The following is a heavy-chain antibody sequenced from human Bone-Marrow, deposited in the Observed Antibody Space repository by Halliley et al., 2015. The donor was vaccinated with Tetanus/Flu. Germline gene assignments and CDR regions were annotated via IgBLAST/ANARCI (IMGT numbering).Heavy chain of an antibody. CDR2: IQYSGST. V-gene: IGHV4-59*01. Sequence: TLSLTCTVSGGFINNYYWTWTRQPPGKGLEWIGYIQYSGSTNYNPSLESRVTFSVDTSKNQFSLRLTSVTAADTAVYFCARVMDRVDSLDIWGQGTIVTVSS. CDR1: GGFINNYY. J-gene: IGHJ3*02. CDR3: ARVMDRVDSLDI.